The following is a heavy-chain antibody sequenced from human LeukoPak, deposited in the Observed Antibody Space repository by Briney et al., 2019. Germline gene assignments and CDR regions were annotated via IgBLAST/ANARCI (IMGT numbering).Heavy chain of an antibody. D-gene: IGHD6-13*01. CDR1: GFTFSSYW. CDR3: ATVGIAAPGANDY. J-gene: IGHJ4*02. Sequence: PGGSLRLSCAASGFTFSSYWIHWVRQTPGRRLVWVSVINSDGSFTSYADSVKGRFTISRDNAKDTLYLQMNSLRAEDTAVYYCATVGIAAPGANDYWGQGTLVTVSS. V-gene: IGHV3-74*01. CDR2: INSDGSFT.